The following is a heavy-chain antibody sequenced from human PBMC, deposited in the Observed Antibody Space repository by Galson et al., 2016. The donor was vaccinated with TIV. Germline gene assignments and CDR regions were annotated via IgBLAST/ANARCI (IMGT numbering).Heavy chain of an antibody. Sequence: SLRLSCAASGFTVSSNYMSWVRQAPGKGLEWVSVISAGDITYYTDSVKGRFTISRDNSKNTLYLQMNSLGAEDTAVYYCARDSYCPHDVCYDPPVWGQGTLVTVSS. CDR2: ISAGDIT. D-gene: IGHD2-8*01. CDR1: GFTVSSNY. V-gene: IGHV3-66*01. CDR3: ARDSYCPHDVCYDPPV. J-gene: IGHJ4*02.